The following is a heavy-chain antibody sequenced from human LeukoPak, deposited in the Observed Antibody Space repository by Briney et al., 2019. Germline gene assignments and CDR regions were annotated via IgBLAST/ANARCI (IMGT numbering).Heavy chain of an antibody. V-gene: IGHV1-18*01. CDR2: ISAYNGNT. J-gene: IGHJ6*03. D-gene: IGHD5-12*01. Sequence: ASVKVSCKASGYTFTTYGISWVGQAPGKGLEWMGWISAYNGNTNYAQKLQGRVTMTTDTSTSTAYMELRSLRSDDTAVYYCASVVRGYSGYDPAGDYYYMDVWGKGTTVTVSS. CDR1: GYTFTTYG. CDR3: ASVVRGYSGYDPAGDYYYMDV.